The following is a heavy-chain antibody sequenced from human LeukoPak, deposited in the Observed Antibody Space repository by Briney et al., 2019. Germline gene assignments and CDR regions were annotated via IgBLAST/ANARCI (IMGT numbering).Heavy chain of an antibody. CDR1: GYTFTGYY. CDR3: ARIRDGYNDAYDI. CDR2: INPNSGGT. D-gene: IGHD5-24*01. V-gene: IGHV1-2*02. Sequence: SVKVSCKASGYTFTGYYMHWVRQAPGQGLEWMGWINPNSGGTNYAQNFQGRVTMTRDTSASTVYMQLSSLRSEDTAMYYCARIRDGYNDAYDIWGQGTVVTVPS. J-gene: IGHJ3*02.